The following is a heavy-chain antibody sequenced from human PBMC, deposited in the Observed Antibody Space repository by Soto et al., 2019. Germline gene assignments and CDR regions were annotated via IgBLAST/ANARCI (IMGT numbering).Heavy chain of an antibody. CDR3: AKDRDGAAAGPTKFYGMDV. CDR2: ISGSGDST. V-gene: IGHV3-23*01. D-gene: IGHD6-13*01. Sequence: EVQLLESGGGLVQPGGSLSLSCAASGFTFSSYAMSWVRQAPGKGLEWVSVISGSGDSTYYADSVRGRFTISRDNTKNTLYLQMNSLRAEDTAVYYCAKDRDGAAAGPTKFYGMDVWGEGTTVTVS. CDR1: GFTFSSYA. J-gene: IGHJ6*02.